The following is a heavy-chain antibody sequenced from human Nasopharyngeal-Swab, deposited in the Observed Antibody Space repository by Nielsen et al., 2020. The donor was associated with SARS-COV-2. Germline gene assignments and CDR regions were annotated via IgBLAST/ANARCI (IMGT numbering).Heavy chain of an antibody. Sequence: GESLKISCARSEFTFTEHYMTWVRLAPGKALEWVASINQDGSEEYYVGSVRGRFTISRDNTKKLVYLQMNSLRAEDTAVYYCARDLDSWGQGTLVTVYS. CDR3: ARDLDS. J-gene: IGHJ4*02. CDR2: INQDGSEE. CDR1: EFTFTEHY. V-gene: IGHV3-7*01.